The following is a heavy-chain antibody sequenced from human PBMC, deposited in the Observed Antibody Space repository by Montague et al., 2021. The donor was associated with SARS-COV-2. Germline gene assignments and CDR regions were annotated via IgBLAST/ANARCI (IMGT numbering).Heavy chain of an antibody. D-gene: IGHD2-2*01. CDR3: AREGRGSCSSTSCQYAFDI. Sequence: SETLSLTCVVYGGSFSGYYWSWIRQPPGKGLEWIGYINHSGSTNYNPSLKSRVTISVDTSKNQFSLKLSPMTAADTAVYYCAREGRGSCSSTSCQYAFDIWGQGTMVTVSS. V-gene: IGHV4-34*01. CDR1: GGSFSGYY. J-gene: IGHJ3*02. CDR2: INHSGST.